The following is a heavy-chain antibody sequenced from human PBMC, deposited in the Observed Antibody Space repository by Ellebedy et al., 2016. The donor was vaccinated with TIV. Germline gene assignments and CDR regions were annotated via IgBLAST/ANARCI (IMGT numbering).Heavy chain of an antibody. CDR1: GFTFSSYG. Sequence: GGSLRLSCAASGFTFSSYGMHWVRQAPGKGLEWVAVISYDGSNKYYADSVKGRFTISRDNSKNTLYLQMNSLRAEDTAVYFCARDLGDYSNYGGNFFKGMDVWGHGTTVTVSS. V-gene: IGHV3-30*03. CDR2: ISYDGSNK. J-gene: IGHJ6*02. D-gene: IGHD4-11*01. CDR3: ARDLGDYSNYGGNFFKGMDV.